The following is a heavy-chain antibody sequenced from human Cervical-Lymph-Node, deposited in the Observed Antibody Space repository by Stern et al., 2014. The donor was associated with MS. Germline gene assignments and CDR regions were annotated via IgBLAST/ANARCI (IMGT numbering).Heavy chain of an antibody. D-gene: IGHD2-2*03. V-gene: IGHV4-59*01. CDR2: IYYTVTT. CDR1: GASISSYY. Sequence: QVQLQESGPGLVKPSETLSLTCTVSGASISSYYWNWIRQPPGKGLEWIGYIYYTVTTNYNPSLKGRVAISLDTSKNQFSLILRSVSAADTAVYYCARKSLSMDHYFDSWGQGTLVTVSS. CDR3: ARKSLSMDHYFDS. J-gene: IGHJ4*02.